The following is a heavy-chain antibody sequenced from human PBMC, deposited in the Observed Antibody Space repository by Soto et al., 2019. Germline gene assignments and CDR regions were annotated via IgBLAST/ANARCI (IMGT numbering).Heavy chain of an antibody. J-gene: IGHJ6*02. CDR1: GYSFTSYW. D-gene: IGHD2-2*01. Sequence: PGESLKISCKGSGYSFTSYWISWVRQMPGKGLEWMGRIDPSDSYTNYSPSFQGHVTISADKSISTAYLQWSSLKASDTAMYYCARLGDIVVVPAGSMDVWGQGTTVTVSS. V-gene: IGHV5-10-1*01. CDR2: IDPSDSYT. CDR3: ARLGDIVVVPAGSMDV.